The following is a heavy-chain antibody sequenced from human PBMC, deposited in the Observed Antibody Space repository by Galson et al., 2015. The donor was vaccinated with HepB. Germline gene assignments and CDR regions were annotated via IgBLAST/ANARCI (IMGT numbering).Heavy chain of an antibody. CDR2: ISYDGSNK. Sequence: SLRLSCAASGFTFSSYGMHWVRQAPGKGLEWVAVISYDGSNKYYADSVKGRFTISRDNSKNTLYLQMNSLRAEDTAVYYCASNIAARPPRGTYYYYGMDVWGQGTTVTVSS. CDR3: ASNIAARPPRGTYYYYGMDV. D-gene: IGHD6-6*01. CDR1: GFTFSSYG. V-gene: IGHV3-30*03. J-gene: IGHJ6*02.